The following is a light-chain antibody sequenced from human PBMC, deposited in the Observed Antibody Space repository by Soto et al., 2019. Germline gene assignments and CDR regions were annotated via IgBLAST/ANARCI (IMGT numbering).Light chain of an antibody. V-gene: IGKV4-1*01. Sequence: DIVMTQSPDSLAVSLGERATINCKSSQSVLYSSKNKNYLAWYQQKPGQPPKLLIYWASIRESGVPDRFSGSGSGTDFTLTISSLQAEDVAFYYCQQYYSTPWTFGQGTKVEIK. CDR1: QSVLYSSKNKNY. J-gene: IGKJ1*01. CDR3: QQYYSTPWT. CDR2: WAS.